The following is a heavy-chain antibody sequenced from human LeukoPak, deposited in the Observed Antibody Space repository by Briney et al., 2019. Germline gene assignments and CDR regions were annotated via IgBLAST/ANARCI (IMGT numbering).Heavy chain of an antibody. CDR3: AREYSGALYDFGLGAFDI. V-gene: IGHV3-30-3*01. Sequence: QSGGSLRLSCAASGFTFSSYAMHWVRQAPGKGLEWVAVISYDGSNKYYADSVKGRFTISRDNSKNTLYLQMNSLRAEDTAVYYCAREYSGALYDFGLGAFDIWGQGTMVTVSS. D-gene: IGHD3-3*01. CDR2: ISYDGSNK. J-gene: IGHJ3*02. CDR1: GFTFSSYA.